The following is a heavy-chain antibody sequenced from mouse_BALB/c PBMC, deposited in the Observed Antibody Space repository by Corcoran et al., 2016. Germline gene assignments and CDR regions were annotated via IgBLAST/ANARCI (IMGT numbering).Heavy chain of an antibody. J-gene: IGHJ2*01. D-gene: IGHD3-1*01. CDR3: ARWATDY. CDR1: GYSFTGYY. CDR2: INPYNGAT. Sequence: EVQLQQSGPELVKPGTSVKISCKASGYSFTGYYKHGGKQSHVKSLEWVGRINPYNGATSYNQNFKYKASLTVDKSSSTAYMELHSLTSEDSAVDYCARWATDYWGQGTTLTVSS. V-gene: IGHV1-26*01.